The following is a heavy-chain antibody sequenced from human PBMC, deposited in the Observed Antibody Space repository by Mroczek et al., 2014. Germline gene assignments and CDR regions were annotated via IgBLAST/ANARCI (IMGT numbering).Heavy chain of an antibody. CDR2: IIPIFGTA. CDR1: GGTFSSYA. CDR3: ARAVPAASSDYYYYMDV. V-gene: IGHV1-69*01. J-gene: IGHJ6*03. D-gene: IGHD2-2*01. Sequence: VQLLESGAEVKKPGSSVKVSCKASGGTFSSYAISWVRQAPGQGLEWMGGIIPIFGTANYAQKFQGRVTITADESTSTAYMELSSLRSEDTAVYYCARAVPAASSDYYYYMDVWGKGTTVTVSS.